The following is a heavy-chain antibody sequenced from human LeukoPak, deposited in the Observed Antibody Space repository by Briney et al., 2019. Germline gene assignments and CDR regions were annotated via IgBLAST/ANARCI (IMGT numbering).Heavy chain of an antibody. Sequence: GGSLRLSCAASGFTFSSYWMHWVRQAPGKGLVWVSRINSDGSSTSYADSVKGRFTISRDNAKNTLYLQMNSLRAEDTAVYYCARLDVDTAMVRMGLDPWGQGTLVTVFS. CDR1: GFTFSSYW. V-gene: IGHV3-74*01. J-gene: IGHJ5*02. D-gene: IGHD5-18*01. CDR2: INSDGSST. CDR3: ARLDVDTAMVRMGLDP.